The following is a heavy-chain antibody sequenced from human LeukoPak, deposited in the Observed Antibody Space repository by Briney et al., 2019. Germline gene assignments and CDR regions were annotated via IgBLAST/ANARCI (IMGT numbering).Heavy chain of an antibody. Sequence: SETLSLNCSVSGYSISSGYYWGWIRQPPGKGLQWIGSIYHTGSTQYSPSLESRITISVDTSKNQFSLKVTSVTAADTAMYYCARVPPDYYGSGSPDWGQGTLVTASS. J-gene: IGHJ4*02. V-gene: IGHV4-38-2*02. CDR3: ARVPPDYYGSGSPD. CDR2: IYHTGST. CDR1: GYSISSGYY. D-gene: IGHD3-10*01.